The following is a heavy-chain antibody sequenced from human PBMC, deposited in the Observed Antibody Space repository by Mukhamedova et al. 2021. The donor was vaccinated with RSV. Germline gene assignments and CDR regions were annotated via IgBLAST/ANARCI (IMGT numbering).Heavy chain of an antibody. V-gene: IGHV3-11*01. Sequence: STWGSTIYYADSVKGRFTISRDNAKNSLYLQMNSLRAEDTAVYYCAREFVGDHGYYYGMDVWGQGTTVTVSS. J-gene: IGHJ6*02. CDR2: STWGSTI. D-gene: IGHD3-10*01. CDR3: AREFVGDHGYYYGMDV.